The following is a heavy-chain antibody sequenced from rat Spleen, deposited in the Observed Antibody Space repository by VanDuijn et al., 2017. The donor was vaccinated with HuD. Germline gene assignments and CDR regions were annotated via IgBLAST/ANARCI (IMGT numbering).Heavy chain of an antibody. CDR3: ARDGGYFDY. CDR1: GFTFTDFY. V-gene: IGHV7-7*01. D-gene: IGHD1-12*02. J-gene: IGHJ2*01. Sequence: EVQLVESGGGLVQPGRSLKLSCAASGFTFTDFYMNWIRQPAGKAPEWLGFIRNKANGYTTEYKPSVKGRFTISRDNTQNMLYLQMNTLRAEDTATYYGARDGGYFDYWGQGVMVTVSS. CDR2: IRNKANGYTT.